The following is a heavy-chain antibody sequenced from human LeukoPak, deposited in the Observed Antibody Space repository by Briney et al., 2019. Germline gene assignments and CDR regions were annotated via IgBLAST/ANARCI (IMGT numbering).Heavy chain of an antibody. CDR1: GGSISSYY. Sequence: SETLSLTCTVSGGSISSYYWSWIRQPAGKGLEWIGRFYTSGSTKYNPSLKSRVTMSEDTSKNQFSLNLSSVTAADTAVYYCARALYSSSWYGNDAFDIWGQGTMVTVSS. J-gene: IGHJ3*02. CDR3: ARALYSSSWYGNDAFDI. D-gene: IGHD6-13*01. V-gene: IGHV4-4*07. CDR2: FYTSGST.